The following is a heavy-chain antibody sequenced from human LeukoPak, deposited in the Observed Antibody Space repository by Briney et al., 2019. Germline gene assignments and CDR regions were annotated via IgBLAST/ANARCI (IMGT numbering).Heavy chain of an antibody. J-gene: IGHJ4*02. V-gene: IGHV4-4*02. D-gene: IGHD6-13*01. CDR2: INHSGST. CDR3: ARGSRGWAAASTYYFDY. CDR1: GGGSISTTNW. Sequence: SETLSLTCGVSGGGSISTTNWRSWIRQPPGKGLEWIGEINHSGSTNYNPSLKSRVTISVDTSKNQFSLKLSSVTAADTAVYYCARGSRGWAAASTYYFDYWGQGTLVTVSS.